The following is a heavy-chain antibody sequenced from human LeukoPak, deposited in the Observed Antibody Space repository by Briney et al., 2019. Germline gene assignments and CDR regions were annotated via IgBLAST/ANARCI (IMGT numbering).Heavy chain of an antibody. V-gene: IGHV4-34*01. CDR3: ARLHYGGNYGYYYYYMDV. CDR1: GGSFSGYY. CDR2: INHSGST. D-gene: IGHD4-23*01. J-gene: IGHJ6*03. Sequence: PSETLSLTCAVYGGSFSGYYWSWIRQPPGKGLEWIGEINHSGSTYYNPSLKSRVTISVNTSKNQFSLKLSSVTAADTAVYYCARLHYGGNYGYYYYYMDVWGKGTTVTISS.